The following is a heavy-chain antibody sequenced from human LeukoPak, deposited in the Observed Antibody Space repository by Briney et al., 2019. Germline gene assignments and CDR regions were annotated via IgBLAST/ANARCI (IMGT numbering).Heavy chain of an antibody. Sequence: SETLSLTCTVSGGSICSSSYYWGWIRQPPGKGLEWIGSIYYSGSTYYNPSLESRVTISVDTSKNQFSLKLSSVTAADTAVYYCARLDGDSYYYYYGMDVWGQGTTVTVSS. CDR2: IYYSGST. D-gene: IGHD4-17*01. CDR1: GGSICSSSYY. CDR3: ARLDGDSYYYYYGMDV. V-gene: IGHV4-39*01. J-gene: IGHJ6*02.